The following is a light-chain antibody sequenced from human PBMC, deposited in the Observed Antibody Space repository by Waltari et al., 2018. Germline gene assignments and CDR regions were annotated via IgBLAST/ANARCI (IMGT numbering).Light chain of an antibody. Sequence: IQMTQSPSSLSASVGDRVCMTCLASKTISRYLKWYQQKTGKAPKNLIYDASSSQSGDLSRFSSSGSSTDVTPTISSLQPADFAAFYCRQSHSSPRTFGGGTKVEIK. CDR3: RQSHSSPRT. V-gene: IGKV1-39*01. CDR2: DAS. J-gene: IGKJ4*01. CDR1: KTISRY.